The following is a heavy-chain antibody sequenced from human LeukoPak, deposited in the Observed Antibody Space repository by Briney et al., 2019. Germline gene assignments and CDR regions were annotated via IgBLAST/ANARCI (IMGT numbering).Heavy chain of an antibody. V-gene: IGHV4-34*01. CDR2: INHSGST. J-gene: IGHJ4*02. CDR3: ARGTPEAGGSKAFDY. CDR1: GGSFSGYY. Sequence: SETLSLTCAVYGGSFSGYYWSWIRQPPGKGLEWIGEINHSGSTNYSPSLKSRVTISVDTSKNQFSLKLSSVTAADTAVYYCARGTPEAGGSKAFDYWGQRTLVTVSS. D-gene: IGHD1-14*01.